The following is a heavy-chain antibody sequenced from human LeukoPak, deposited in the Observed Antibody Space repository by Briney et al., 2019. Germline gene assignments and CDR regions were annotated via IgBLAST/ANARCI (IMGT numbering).Heavy chain of an antibody. V-gene: IGHV2-70*01. CDR3: ARNPSGWYPYYFDY. D-gene: IGHD6-19*01. CDR1: GFSLSTSGMC. J-gene: IGHJ4*02. Sequence: SGPALVEPTQTLTLTCTFSGFSLSTSGMCVSWIRQPPGKALEWLALIDWDDDKYYSTSLKTRFTISKDTSKNQVVLTMTNMDPVDTATYYCARNPSGWYPYYFDYWGQGTLVTVSS. CDR2: IDWDDDK.